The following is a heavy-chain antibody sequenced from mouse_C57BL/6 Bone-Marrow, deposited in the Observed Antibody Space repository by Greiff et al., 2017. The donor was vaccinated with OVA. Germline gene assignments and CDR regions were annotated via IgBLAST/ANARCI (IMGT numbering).Heavy chain of an antibody. Sequence: QVHVKQSGAELARPGASVKLSCKASGYTFTSYGISWVKQRTGQGLEWIGEIYPRSGNTYYNEKFKGKATLTADKSSSTAYMELRSLTSEDSAVYFCARVRVFITTVVDAMDYWGQGTSVTVSS. CDR1: GYTFTSYG. V-gene: IGHV1-81*01. CDR3: ARVRVFITTVVDAMDY. CDR2: IYPRSGNT. D-gene: IGHD1-1*01. J-gene: IGHJ4*01.